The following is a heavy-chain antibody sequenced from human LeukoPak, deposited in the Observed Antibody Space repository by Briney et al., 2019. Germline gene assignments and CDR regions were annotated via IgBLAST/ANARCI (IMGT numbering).Heavy chain of an antibody. D-gene: IGHD6-13*01. Sequence: GGSLRLSCAASGFTFDDYAMHWVRQAPGKGLEWVSGISWNSGSIGYADSVKGRFTISRDNAKNSLYLQMNSLRAEDTAVYYCARDVPAAVPDYWGQGTLVTVSS. CDR2: ISWNSGSI. CDR3: ARDVPAAVPDY. V-gene: IGHV3-9*01. CDR1: GFTFDDYA. J-gene: IGHJ4*02.